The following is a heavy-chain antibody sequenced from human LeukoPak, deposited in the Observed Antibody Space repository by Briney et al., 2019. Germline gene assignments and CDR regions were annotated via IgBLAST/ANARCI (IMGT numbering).Heavy chain of an antibody. Sequence: PSETLSLTCAVYGGSFSGYYWSWIRQPPGKGLEWVGEINHSGSTNYNPSLTSRVTISADTSKNQFSLKLSSVTAADTAVYYCASGPVGAEDYWGQGTLVTVSS. J-gene: IGHJ4*02. CDR2: INHSGST. CDR1: GGSFSGYY. D-gene: IGHD1-26*01. CDR3: ASGPVGAEDY. V-gene: IGHV4-34*01.